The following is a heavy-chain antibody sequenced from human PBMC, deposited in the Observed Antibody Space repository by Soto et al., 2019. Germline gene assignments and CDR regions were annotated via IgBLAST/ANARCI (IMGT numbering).Heavy chain of an antibody. CDR2: ILYDGSDK. Sequence: GCSLILSRAASGFTVSVFGLHWVRQAPGKGLEGVAIILYDGSDKYYADSVKGRFTISRDNSKNTLYLQMNSLRAEETAVYHCAFGNLSYYFDFWGQGTPVTVSS. D-gene: IGHD3-16*01. J-gene: IGHJ4*02. CDR1: GFTVSVFG. V-gene: IGHV3-33*01. CDR3: AFGNLSYYFDF.